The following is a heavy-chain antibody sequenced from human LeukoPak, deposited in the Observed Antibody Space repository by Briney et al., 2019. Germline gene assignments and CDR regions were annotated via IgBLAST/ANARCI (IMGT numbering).Heavy chain of an antibody. J-gene: IGHJ4*02. Sequence: SETLSLTCTVSGGSISSSSYSWTWIRQPPGKGLEWIGSIHYDGNTYYKPSLKSRVTISVDTSKIQFSLRLSSATAADMATYYCARHSLNNYGYYYSGQGTLVTVSS. V-gene: IGHV4-39*01. CDR2: IHYDGNT. D-gene: IGHD5-24*01. CDR3: ARHSLNNYGYYY. CDR1: GGSISSSSYS.